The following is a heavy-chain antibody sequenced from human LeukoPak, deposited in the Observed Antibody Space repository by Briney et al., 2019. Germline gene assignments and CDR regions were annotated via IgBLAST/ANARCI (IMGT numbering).Heavy chain of an antibody. Sequence: GGSLRLSCAASGFTFSSFSMNWVRQAPGKGLEWVSSISSSNTYIHYADSVKGRFTISRDNAKNSLYLQMNSLRSDDTAVYYCARGGAARPDFWGQGTLVTVSS. CDR2: ISSSNTYI. V-gene: IGHV3-21*01. CDR3: ARGGAARPDF. J-gene: IGHJ4*02. CDR1: GFTFSSFS. D-gene: IGHD6-25*01.